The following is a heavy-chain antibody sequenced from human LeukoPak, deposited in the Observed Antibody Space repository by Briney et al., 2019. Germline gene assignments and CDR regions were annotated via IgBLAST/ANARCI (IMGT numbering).Heavy chain of an antibody. CDR1: GFTISSYA. Sequence: GGFLRLSCAASGFTISSYAMSWVRQAPGKGLEWVSAISGSGGITYYADSVKGRFTISRDNSKNTLYLQMNSLRAEDTAVYYCARTQYSSGWYNWFDPWGQGTLVTVSS. CDR2: ISGSGGIT. D-gene: IGHD6-19*01. V-gene: IGHV3-23*01. J-gene: IGHJ5*02. CDR3: ARTQYSSGWYNWFDP.